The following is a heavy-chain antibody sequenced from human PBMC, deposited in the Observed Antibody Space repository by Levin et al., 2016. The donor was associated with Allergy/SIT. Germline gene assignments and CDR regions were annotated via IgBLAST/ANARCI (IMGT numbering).Heavy chain of an antibody. CDR2: IRYDGSNK. Sequence: GGSLRLSCAASGFTFSSYGMHWVRQAPGKGLEWVAFIRYDGSNKYYADSVKGRFTISRDNSKNTLYLQMNSLRAEDTAVYYCAKITPRYYYDNEADYWGQGTLVTVSS. D-gene: IGHD3-22*01. CDR1: GFTFSSYG. V-gene: IGHV3-30*02. J-gene: IGHJ4*02. CDR3: AKITPRYYYDNEADY.